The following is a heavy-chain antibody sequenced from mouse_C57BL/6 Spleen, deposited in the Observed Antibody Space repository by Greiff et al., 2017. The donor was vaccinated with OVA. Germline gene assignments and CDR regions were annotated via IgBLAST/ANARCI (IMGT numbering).Heavy chain of an antibody. J-gene: IGHJ4*01. CDR3: ARRGTSYSNYDFMDY. V-gene: IGHV1-9*01. Sequence: QVQLKESGAELMKPGASVKLSCKATGYTFTGYWIQWVKQRPGQGLEWIGEIVPGSGSTNYNEKFKGKATFTADTSSNTAYMQLSSLTTEDSAIYYCARRGTSYSNYDFMDYWGQGTSVTVSS. CDR1: GYTFTGYW. D-gene: IGHD2-5*01. CDR2: IVPGSGST.